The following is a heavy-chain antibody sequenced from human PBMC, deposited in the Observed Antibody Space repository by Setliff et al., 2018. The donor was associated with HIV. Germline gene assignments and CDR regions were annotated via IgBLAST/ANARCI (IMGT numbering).Heavy chain of an antibody. CDR2: INPNSGGT. J-gene: IGHJ4*02. Sequence: GASVKVSCKASGYSFIHYSIHWVRQAPGQGLEWMGWINPNSGGTDSARKFQGRVTMTRDTSISTAYMELSRMRSDDTAVYYCARSDYVWGSYPDKLDYWGQGTLVTVSS. V-gene: IGHV1-2*02. CDR1: GYSFIHYS. D-gene: IGHD3-16*01. CDR3: ARSDYVWGSYPDKLDY.